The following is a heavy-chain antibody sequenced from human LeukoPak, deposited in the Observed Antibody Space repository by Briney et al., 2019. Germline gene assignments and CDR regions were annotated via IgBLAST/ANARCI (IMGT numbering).Heavy chain of an antibody. J-gene: IGHJ4*02. CDR2: IKQDGSEK. V-gene: IGHV3-7*01. Sequence: PGGSLRLSCAASGFTFSSYWMSWVRQAPGKGLEWVANIKQDGSEKYYVDSVKGRFTISRDNAKNSLYLQMNSLRAEDTAVYYCAKDLLWMVRGPFDYWGQGTLVTVSS. CDR1: GFTFSSYW. D-gene: IGHD3-10*01. CDR3: AKDLLWMVRGPFDY.